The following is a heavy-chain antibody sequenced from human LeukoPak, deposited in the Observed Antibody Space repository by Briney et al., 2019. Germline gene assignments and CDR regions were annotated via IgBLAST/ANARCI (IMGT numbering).Heavy chain of an antibody. Sequence: SETLFLTCAVYGGSFSDYYWSWIRQSPGKGLEWIGEINHSGSTYYNPSLKSRVTISLDTSKSQFSLKLTSVTAADTAVYYCARKQGGQLVNTRRWFDPWGQGTLVTVSS. V-gene: IGHV4-34*01. CDR1: GGSFSDYY. J-gene: IGHJ5*02. D-gene: IGHD6-13*01. CDR2: INHSGST. CDR3: ARKQGGQLVNTRRWFDP.